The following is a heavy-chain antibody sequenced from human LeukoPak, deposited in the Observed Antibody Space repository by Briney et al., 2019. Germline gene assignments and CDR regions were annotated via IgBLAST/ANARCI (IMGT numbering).Heavy chain of an antibody. CDR2: ISHNGNI. J-gene: IGHJ4*02. V-gene: IGHV4-59*02. CDR3: ARGFCSDEICQVFTH. Sequence: PSETLSLTCNVSGGAVNSYYWSWTRQTPGEGLKWIGYISHNGNIDFPPSLKSRVTMSIDTTKYQFSLKVTSVTAADTALYFCARGFCSDEICQVFTHWGQGILVTVSS. D-gene: IGHD3-3*01. CDR1: GGAVNSYY.